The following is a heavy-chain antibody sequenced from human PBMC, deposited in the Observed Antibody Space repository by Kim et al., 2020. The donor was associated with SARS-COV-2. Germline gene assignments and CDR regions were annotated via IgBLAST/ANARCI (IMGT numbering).Heavy chain of an antibody. CDR3: VRLGSLTGSAADHFDY. CDR2: LDPDPVDSESAI. D-gene: IGHD1-20*01. J-gene: IGHJ4*02. Sequence: GESLKISCKGSGYSFTSYWISWVRQMPGKGLEWMGRLDPDPVDSESAINYNPSFQGHVTFSSDKSITTAYLQWSSLKASDSAIYYCVRLGSLTGSAADHFDYWGQGTLVTVSS. V-gene: IGHV5-10-1*01. CDR1: GYSFTSYW.